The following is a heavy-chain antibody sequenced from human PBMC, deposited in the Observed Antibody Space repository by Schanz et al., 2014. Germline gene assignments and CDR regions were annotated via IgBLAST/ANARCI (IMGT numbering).Heavy chain of an antibody. CDR2: CNPNSGGT. J-gene: IGHJ6*02. V-gene: IGHV1-2*06. D-gene: IGHD6-13*01. CDR3: AGDGHSSIWDSDYFYGLDV. CDR1: GHPFTAYY. Sequence: QVQLVQSGAEVKKPGASVKVSCKASGHPFTAYYMHWVRQAPGQRLEWKGRCNPNSGGTNCAENFQGRATMRRDTSTSAVYREPSRLTSDGTALHYWAGDGHSSIWDSDYFYGLDVWGQGTTVTVSS.